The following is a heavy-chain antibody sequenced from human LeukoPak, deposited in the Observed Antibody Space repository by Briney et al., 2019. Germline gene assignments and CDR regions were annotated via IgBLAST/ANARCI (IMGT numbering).Heavy chain of an antibody. Sequence: SETLSLTCTVSGGSISSSSYYWGWIRQPPGKGLEWIGSIYYSGSTYYNPSLKSRVTISVDTSKNQFSLKLSSVTAADTAVYYCARDRYTWGDAFDIWGQGTMVTVSS. J-gene: IGHJ3*02. V-gene: IGHV4-39*07. CDR1: GGSISSSSYY. D-gene: IGHD3-16*02. CDR2: IYYSGST. CDR3: ARDRYTWGDAFDI.